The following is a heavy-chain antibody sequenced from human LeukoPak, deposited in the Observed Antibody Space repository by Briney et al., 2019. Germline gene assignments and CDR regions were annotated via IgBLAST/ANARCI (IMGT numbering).Heavy chain of an antibody. CDR2: ISWNSGSI. J-gene: IGHJ2*01. D-gene: IGHD4-17*01. CDR1: GFTFDDYA. V-gene: IGHV3-9*01. Sequence: GRSLRLSCAASGFTFDDYAMHWVRQAPGKGLEWVSGISWNSGSIGYADSVKGRFTISRDNAKNSLYLQMNSLRAEDTALYYCAKAPTVTLYWYFDLWGRGTLVTVSS. CDR3: AKAPTVTLYWYFDL.